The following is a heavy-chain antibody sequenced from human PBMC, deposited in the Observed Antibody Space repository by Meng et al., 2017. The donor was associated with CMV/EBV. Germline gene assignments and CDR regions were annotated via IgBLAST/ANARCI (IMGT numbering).Heavy chain of an antibody. Sequence: GESLKISCAASGFTFSSYEMNWVRQAPGKGLEWVSVIYSGGSTYYADSVKGRFTISRDNSKNTLYLQMNSLRAEDTAVYYCARGGYDLDYWGQGTLVTVSS. CDR3: ARGGYDLDY. V-gene: IGHV3-66*02. CDR2: IYSGGST. J-gene: IGHJ4*02. CDR1: GFTFSSYE. D-gene: IGHD3-16*01.